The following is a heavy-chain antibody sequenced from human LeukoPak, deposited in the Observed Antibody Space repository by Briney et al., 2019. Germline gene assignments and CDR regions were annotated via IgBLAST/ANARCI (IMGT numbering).Heavy chain of an antibody. V-gene: IGHV4-59*08. CDR2: IYYSGST. CDR1: GGSMSSYY. J-gene: IGHJ4*02. CDR3: ARGARAGYNLEPFDY. Sequence: SETLSLTCTVSGGSMSSYYWSWIQQPPPKGLEGIGYIYYSGSTKYHPSLKSRVTISVDTSKNQFSLKLSSVTAADTAVYYCARGARAGYNLEPFDYWGQGTLVTVSS. D-gene: IGHD5-24*01.